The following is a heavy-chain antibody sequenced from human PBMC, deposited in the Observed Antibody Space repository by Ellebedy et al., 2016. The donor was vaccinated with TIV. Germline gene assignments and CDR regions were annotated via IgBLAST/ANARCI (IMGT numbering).Heavy chain of an antibody. Sequence: ASVKVSCKASGGTFSNYAFSWVRQAPGQGLEWMGWINPHSGGTSSAQKFQGRVTMTRDTSISTAYMELSSLRSDDTAVYYCARDREWVATIDYFDYWGQGTLVTVSS. CDR1: GGTFSNYA. CDR3: ARDREWVATIDYFDY. V-gene: IGHV1-2*02. CDR2: INPHSGGT. D-gene: IGHD5-12*01. J-gene: IGHJ4*02.